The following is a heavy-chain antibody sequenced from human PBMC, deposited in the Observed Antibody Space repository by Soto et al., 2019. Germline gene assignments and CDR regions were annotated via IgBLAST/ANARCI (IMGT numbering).Heavy chain of an antibody. V-gene: IGHV4-39*07. CDR2: INHSGST. CDR1: GGSVSSGSYY. CDR3: ARGPNRWDIWGSYRRNWFDP. Sequence: SETLSLTCTVSGGSVSSGSYYWSWIRQPPGKGLEWIGEINHSGSTNYNPSLKSRVTISVDTSKNQFSLKLSSVTAADTAVYYCARGPNRWDIWGSYRRNWFDPWGQGTLVTV. J-gene: IGHJ5*02. D-gene: IGHD3-16*02.